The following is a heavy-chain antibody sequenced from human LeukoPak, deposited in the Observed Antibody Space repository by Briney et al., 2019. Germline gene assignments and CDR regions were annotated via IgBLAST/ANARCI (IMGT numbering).Heavy chain of an antibody. CDR1: GFTFSSYA. CDR2: ISGSGGST. CDR3: AKDPNVDTAMVIDY. Sequence: GGSLRLSCAAAGFTFSSYAMSWVRQAPGKGLEWVSAISGSGGSTYYADSVKGRFTISRDNSKNTLYLQMNSLRAEDTAVYYCAKDPNVDTAMVIDYWGQKTLVTVSS. D-gene: IGHD5-18*01. J-gene: IGHJ4*02. V-gene: IGHV3-23*01.